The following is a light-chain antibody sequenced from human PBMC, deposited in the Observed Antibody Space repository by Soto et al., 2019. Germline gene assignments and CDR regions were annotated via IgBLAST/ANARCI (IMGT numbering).Light chain of an antibody. CDR3: QQRSTSIT. CDR2: DAS. CDR1: QSVSSY. V-gene: IGKV3-11*01. Sequence: EIVLTQSPATLSLSPGERATLSCRASQSVSSYLAWYQQKPGQAPRLLIYDASNRATGIPARFSGSGSGTDFTLTISSLEPEDFEVYYCQQRSTSITFGPGTKVDIK. J-gene: IGKJ3*01.